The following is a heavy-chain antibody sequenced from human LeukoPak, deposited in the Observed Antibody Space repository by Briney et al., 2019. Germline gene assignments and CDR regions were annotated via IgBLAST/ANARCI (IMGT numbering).Heavy chain of an antibody. J-gene: IGHJ4*02. CDR2: ISGGGGST. CDR3: AKGTGYYVYFFDY. V-gene: IGHV3-23*01. D-gene: IGHD3/OR15-3a*01. Sequence: GGSLRLSCAASGFTLSTYAMSWVRQAPGKGLEWVSAISGGGGSTYYADSVQGRFTISRDNSKNTLYLQMNSLRAEDTAVYYCAKGTGYYVYFFDYWGQGTLVTVSS. CDR1: GFTLSTYA.